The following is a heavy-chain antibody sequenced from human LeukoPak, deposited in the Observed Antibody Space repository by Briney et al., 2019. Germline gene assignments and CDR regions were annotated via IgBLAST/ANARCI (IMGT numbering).Heavy chain of an antibody. D-gene: IGHD6-19*01. J-gene: IGHJ4*02. CDR2: INHSGST. CDR1: GFTFSSYA. Sequence: PGGSLRLSCAASGFTFSSYAMSWVRQAPGKGLEWIGEINHSGSTNYNPSLKSRVTISIDTSKNQFSLNLSSVTAAETAVYYCARGSGWHLYWGQGTLVTVSS. CDR3: ARGSGWHLY. V-gene: IGHV4-34*01.